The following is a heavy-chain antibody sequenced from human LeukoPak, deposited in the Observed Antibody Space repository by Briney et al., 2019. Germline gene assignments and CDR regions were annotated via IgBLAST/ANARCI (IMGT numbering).Heavy chain of an antibody. CDR1: GFTFSSYW. Sequence: GGSLRLSCAASGFTFSSYWMSWVRQAPGKGLEWVANIKQDGSEKYYVDSVKGRFTISRDNAKNSLYLQMNSLRAEDTAVYYCARDFEDSDYYFYYMDVWGKGTTVTVSS. CDR2: IKQDGSEK. V-gene: IGHV3-7*01. D-gene: IGHD2-15*01. CDR3: ARDFEDSDYYFYYMDV. J-gene: IGHJ6*03.